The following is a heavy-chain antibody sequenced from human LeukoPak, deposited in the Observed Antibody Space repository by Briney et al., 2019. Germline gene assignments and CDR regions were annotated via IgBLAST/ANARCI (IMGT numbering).Heavy chain of an antibody. CDR1: GGTFSSYA. CDR2: IIPILCIA. CDR3: ARDRAPEFRAFDI. Sequence: SVKVSCKASGGTFSSYAISWVRQAPGQGFEWMGRIIPILCIANYAQKFQGRVTITADKSTSTAYMELSSLRSEDTAVYYCARDRAPEFRAFDIWGQGTMVTVSS. V-gene: IGHV1-69*04. J-gene: IGHJ3*02. D-gene: IGHD3-10*01.